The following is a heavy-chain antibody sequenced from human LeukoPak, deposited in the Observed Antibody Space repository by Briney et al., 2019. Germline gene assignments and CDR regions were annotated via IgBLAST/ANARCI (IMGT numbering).Heavy chain of an antibody. CDR2: TTSRGESS. CDR1: VFSFSTSD. CDR3: AHSMNRWAIQN. Sequence: PGGSPRLSCVATVFSFSTSDMSWVHQAPEKGLERVSSTTSRGESSQYADSVKGRFTISRDNSKHTLYLQMDSLRAEDTAVYFCAHSMNRWAIQNWGQGTLATVSS. J-gene: IGHJ1*01. V-gene: IGHV3-23*01. D-gene: IGHD4-11*01.